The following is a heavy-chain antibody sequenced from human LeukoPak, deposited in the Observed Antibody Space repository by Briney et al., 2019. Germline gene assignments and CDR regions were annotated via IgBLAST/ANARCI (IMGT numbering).Heavy chain of an antibody. CDR2: TYYSGST. J-gene: IGHJ4*02. Sequence: SETLSLTCTVSGGSISSYYWSWIRQPPGKGLEWIGYTYYSGSTNYNPSLKSRVTISVDTSKNQFSLKLSSVTAADTAVYYCARSGITMVRGGYFDYWGQGTLVTVSS. CDR3: ARSGITMVRGGYFDY. V-gene: IGHV4-59*01. CDR1: GGSISSYY. D-gene: IGHD3-10*01.